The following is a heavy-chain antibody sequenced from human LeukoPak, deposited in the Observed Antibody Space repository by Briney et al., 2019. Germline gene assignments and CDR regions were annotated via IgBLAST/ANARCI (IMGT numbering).Heavy chain of an antibody. J-gene: IGHJ4*02. CDR2: ITSGGDYI. D-gene: IGHD3-22*01. CDR1: GFTFNTFN. Sequence: GGSLRLSCAASGFTFNTFNMNWVRQAPGKGLEWVSSITSGGDYIYYADSVKGRFTTSRDNAKNSLSLQLNSLRVEDTAVYYCGMASDTSGYYFFRLDYWGQGTLVTVSS. CDR3: GMASDTSGYYFFRLDY. V-gene: IGHV3-21*04.